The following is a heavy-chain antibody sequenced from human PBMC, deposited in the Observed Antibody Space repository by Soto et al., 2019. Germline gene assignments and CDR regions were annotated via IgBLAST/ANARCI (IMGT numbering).Heavy chain of an antibody. CDR2: INPNSGGT. CDR1: GYTFTGYY. V-gene: IGHV1-2*02. CDR3: ARDFHDFGGYDENDY. Sequence: QVQLVQSGAEVKKPGASVKVSCKASGYTFTGYYMHWVRQAPGQGLEWMGWINPNSGGTNYAQKFQGRVTMTRDTSISTAYMELSRLRSDDTAVYYCARDFHDFGGYDENDYWGQGTLVTVSS. D-gene: IGHD5-12*01. J-gene: IGHJ4*02.